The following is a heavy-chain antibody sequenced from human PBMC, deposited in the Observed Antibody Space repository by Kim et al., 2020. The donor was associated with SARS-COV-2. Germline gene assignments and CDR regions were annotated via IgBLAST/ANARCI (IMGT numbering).Heavy chain of an antibody. CDR3: ARDDKAYCGGDCYSRSFDY. D-gene: IGHD2-21*02. CDR2: INHSGST. Sequence: SETLSLTCAVYGGSFSGYYWSWIRQPPGKGLEWIGEINHSGSTNYNPSLKSRVTISVDTSKNQFSLKLSSVTATDTAVYYCARDDKAYCGGDCYSRSFDYWGQGTLVTVSS. V-gene: IGHV4-34*01. CDR1: GGSFSGYY. J-gene: IGHJ4*02.